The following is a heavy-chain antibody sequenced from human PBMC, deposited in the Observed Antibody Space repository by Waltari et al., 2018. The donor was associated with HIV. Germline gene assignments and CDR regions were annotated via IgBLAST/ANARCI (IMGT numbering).Heavy chain of an antibody. J-gene: IGHJ4*02. D-gene: IGHD2-15*01. CDR1: GGSISSYY. CDR3: ARVSVGYCSGGSCPPDY. Sequence: QVQLQESGPGLVKPSETLSLTCTVSGGSISSYYWSWIRQPPGKGLEWIGYIYYRGSTNYNPSLKSRVTISVDTSKNQFSLKLSSVTAADTAVYYCARVSVGYCSGGSCPPDYWGQGTLVTVSS. V-gene: IGHV4-59*01. CDR2: IYYRGST.